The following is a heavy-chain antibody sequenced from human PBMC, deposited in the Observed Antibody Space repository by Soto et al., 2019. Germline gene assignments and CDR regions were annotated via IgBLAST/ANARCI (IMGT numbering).Heavy chain of an antibody. J-gene: IGHJ6*02. D-gene: IGHD3-10*01. CDR1: GFTFSDFA. CDR2: LDGAGGST. CDR3: AAPRDEYGSGVSWFTYGMDI. V-gene: IGHV3-23*01. Sequence: GGSLRLSCLASGFTFSDFAMTWVRHVPGRGLEWVASLDGAGGSTYYAESVRGRFSISRDTSQNTLFLQMKRLTVDDTAIYYCAAPRDEYGSGVSWFTYGMDIWGQGTTVTVS.